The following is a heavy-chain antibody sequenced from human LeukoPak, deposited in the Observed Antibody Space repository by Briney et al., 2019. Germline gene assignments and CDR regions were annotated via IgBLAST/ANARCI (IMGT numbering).Heavy chain of an antibody. CDR1: DDSITIYY. CDR3: ARGRVSSSSWTSTYYYYFYMDV. CDR2: IDHTGIT. V-gene: IGHV4-59*01. J-gene: IGHJ6*03. D-gene: IGHD6-13*01. Sequence: SETLSLTCTVSDDSITIYYWSWIRQPPGKGLEWIGYIDHTGITNYNPSLNSRVTISRDTSKHHFSLELSSATAADPAVYFCARGRVSSSSWTSTYYYYFYMDVWGKGTTVTVSS.